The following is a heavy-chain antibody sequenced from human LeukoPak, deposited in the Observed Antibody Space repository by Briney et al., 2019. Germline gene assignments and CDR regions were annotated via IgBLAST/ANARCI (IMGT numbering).Heavy chain of an antibody. V-gene: IGHV3-30*18. J-gene: IGHJ4*02. CDR2: ASSDGDTT. Sequence: GGSLRLSCAASGFTFSRSSMNWVRQAPGKGLEWVAVASSDGDTTYYADSVKGRFTVSKDNSRNTLYLQMNSLRAEDTAVYYCAKEGSTTFREDFDCWGQGTLVTVSS. D-gene: IGHD3-16*01. CDR3: AKEGSTTFREDFDC. CDR1: GFTFSRSS.